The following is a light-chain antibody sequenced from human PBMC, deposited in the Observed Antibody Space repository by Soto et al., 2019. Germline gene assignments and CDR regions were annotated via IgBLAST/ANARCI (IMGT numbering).Light chain of an antibody. CDR1: SSDVGLYNF. V-gene: IGLV2-14*01. CDR3: SSYTGSSTVV. Sequence: QLVLTQPASVSGSPGQSITISCTGTSSDVGLYNFVSWYQQHPGKAPKLIIYEVSSRPSGVSNRFSGSKSGNTASLTISGLQAEDEADYSCSSYTGSSTVVFGGGTKVTVL. CDR2: EVS. J-gene: IGLJ3*02.